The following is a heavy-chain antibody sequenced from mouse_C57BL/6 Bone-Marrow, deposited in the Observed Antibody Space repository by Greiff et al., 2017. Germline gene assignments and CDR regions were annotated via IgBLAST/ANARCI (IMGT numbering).Heavy chain of an antibody. CDR1: GYTFTDYY. CDR2: INPYNGGT. D-gene: IGHD3-1*01. CDR3: ARRAAPAWFAY. J-gene: IGHJ3*01. Sequence: VQLQQSGPVLVKPGASVKMSCKASGYTFTDYYMNWVKQSHGKSLEWIGVINPYNGGTSYNQKFKGKATLTVDKSSSTAYMELKSLTSEDSAVYYCARRAAPAWFAYWGQGTLVTVSA. V-gene: IGHV1-19*01.